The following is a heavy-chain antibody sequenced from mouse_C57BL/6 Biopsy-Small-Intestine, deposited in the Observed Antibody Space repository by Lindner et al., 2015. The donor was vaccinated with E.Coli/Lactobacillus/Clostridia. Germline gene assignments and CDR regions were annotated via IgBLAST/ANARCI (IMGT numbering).Heavy chain of an antibody. CDR1: GYPFSNYW. J-gene: IGHJ4*01. CDR3: ARGRLLSAMDY. CDR2: IYPGEGDT. D-gene: IGHD3-2*02. Sequence: VQLQESGAELVKPGASVKISCKASGYPFSNYWMDWVKQRPGKGLEWIGRIYPGEGDTDYNGDFKDKATLTADKFSSTVYIQLNSLTSEESAVYFCARGRLLSAMDYWGQGTSVTVSS. V-gene: IGHV1-80*01.